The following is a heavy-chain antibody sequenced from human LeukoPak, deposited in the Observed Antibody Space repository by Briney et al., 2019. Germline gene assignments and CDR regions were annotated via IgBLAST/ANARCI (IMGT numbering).Heavy chain of an antibody. CDR3: ARGGWSRPFDF. V-gene: IGHV3-74*01. Sequence: GGSLRLSCAASGFTFSSYWMHWVRQAPGKGLVWVSRINSDGSTTSYADSVMGRFTISRDNAKNTLYLQMSSLRAEDTAVYYCARGGWSRPFDFWGQGTLVTVSS. D-gene: IGHD2-15*01. CDR2: INSDGSTT. CDR1: GFTFSSYW. J-gene: IGHJ4*02.